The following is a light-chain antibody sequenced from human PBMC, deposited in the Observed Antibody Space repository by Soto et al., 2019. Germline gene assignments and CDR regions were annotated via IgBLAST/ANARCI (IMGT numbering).Light chain of an antibody. Sequence: EIVLTQSPGTLSLSPGERATLSCRASQSVSSSYLAWYQQKPGQAPRLLIYGASSRATGIPDRISGSGSGTDFTLTIGRLEPEDFAVYYCQQYGSSAWTFGQGTKVDIK. J-gene: IGKJ1*01. CDR3: QQYGSSAWT. V-gene: IGKV3-20*01. CDR1: QSVSSSY. CDR2: GAS.